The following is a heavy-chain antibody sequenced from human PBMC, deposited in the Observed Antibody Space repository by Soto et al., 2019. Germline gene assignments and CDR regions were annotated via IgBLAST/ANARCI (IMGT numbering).Heavy chain of an antibody. CDR2: IYQSGST. J-gene: IGHJ5*02. V-gene: IGHV4-4*02. CDR3: ARNYYTSGAQSNWFDP. Sequence: SETLSLTCAVSSGSIISSNWWSLVRQPPGKGLEWIGEIYQSGSTNYNPSLKSRVTISVDKSKNQFSLKLISVTAADTAAYYCARNYYTSGAQSNWFDPWGQGTLVTVSS. CDR1: SGSIISSNW. D-gene: IGHD3-10*01.